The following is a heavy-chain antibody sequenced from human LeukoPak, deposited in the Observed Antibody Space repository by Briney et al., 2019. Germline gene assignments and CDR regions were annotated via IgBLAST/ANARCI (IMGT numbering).Heavy chain of an antibody. J-gene: IGHJ4*02. CDR2: IHTSGTT. CDR3: ARSEPRNTWSHFDS. Sequence: PSETLSLTCSVSGGSISIYYWSWIRQPAGKGLEWVGRIHTSGTTNYNPSLKSRLIMSVDTSKNQFSLKLTSVTAADTALYYCARSEPRNTWSHFDSWGQGTLVTVSS. V-gene: IGHV4-4*07. D-gene: IGHD1/OR15-1a*01. CDR1: GGSISIYY.